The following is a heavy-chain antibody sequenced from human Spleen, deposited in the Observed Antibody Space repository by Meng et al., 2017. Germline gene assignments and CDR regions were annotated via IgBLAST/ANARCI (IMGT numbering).Heavy chain of an antibody. Sequence: QLQLHQGGAGLLKPSDALSLTCALYGWSFDNYYSTWIRQAPGKGLEWIGEINHSGSTNYNPSLESRATISVDTSQNNLSLKLSSVTAADSAVYYCARGPTTMAHDFDYWGQGTLVTVSS. V-gene: IGHV4-34*01. D-gene: IGHD4-11*01. CDR1: GWSFDNYY. CDR2: INHSGST. J-gene: IGHJ4*02. CDR3: ARGPTTMAHDFDY.